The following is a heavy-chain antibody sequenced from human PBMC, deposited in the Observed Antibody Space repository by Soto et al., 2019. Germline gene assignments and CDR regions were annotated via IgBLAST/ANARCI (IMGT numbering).Heavy chain of an antibody. CDR1: GGTFSSYT. CDR3: ARDYGVSSRYWYFDC. CDR2: IIPILGIA. V-gene: IGHV1-69*04. J-gene: IGHJ2*01. Sequence: AASVKVSCKASGGTFSSYTISWVRQAPGQGLEWMGRIIPILGIANYAQKFQGRVTITADKSTSTAYMELSSLRSEDTAVYYYARDYGVSSRYWYFDCWGRGTLVTVSS. D-gene: IGHD4-17*01.